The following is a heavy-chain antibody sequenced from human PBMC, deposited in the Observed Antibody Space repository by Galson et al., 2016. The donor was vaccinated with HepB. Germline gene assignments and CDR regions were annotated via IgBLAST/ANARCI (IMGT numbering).Heavy chain of an antibody. Sequence: SLRLSCADSGFTFNTYGMNWVRQAPGKGLEGVSYISSASSIKYYADSVKGRFTISRDNARHSLYLEMNSLRGEDTAMYYCARDYVPGAWGQGVLVTVSS. J-gene: IGHJ5*02. CDR2: ISSASSIK. D-gene: IGHD3-10*01. V-gene: IGHV3-48*04. CDR1: GFTFNTYG. CDR3: ARDYVPGA.